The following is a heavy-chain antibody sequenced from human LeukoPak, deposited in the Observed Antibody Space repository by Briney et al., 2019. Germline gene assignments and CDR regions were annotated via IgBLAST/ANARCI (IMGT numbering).Heavy chain of an antibody. CDR3: ARDTLGEGEDANYAVYYFDY. Sequence: QPGGSLRLSCAASGFTFSSYWMSWVRQAPGKGLEWVANIKQDGSAKYYVDSVKGRFTISRDNGKNSLDLQMNSLRADDTAFYYCARDTLGEGEDANYAVYYFDYWGQGTVVTVSS. CDR2: IKQDGSAK. V-gene: IGHV3-7*01. CDR1: GFTFSSYW. J-gene: IGHJ4*02. D-gene: IGHD4/OR15-4a*01.